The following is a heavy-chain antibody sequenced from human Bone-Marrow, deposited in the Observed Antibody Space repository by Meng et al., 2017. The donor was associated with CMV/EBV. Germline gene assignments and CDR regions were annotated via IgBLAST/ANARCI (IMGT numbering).Heavy chain of an antibody. D-gene: IGHD6-13*01. CDR2: IQTKTDGGTT. CDR3: TKDGRLGGAAPGFYYHYYGMDV. J-gene: IGHJ6*02. V-gene: IGHV3-15*05. Sequence: GESLKISCAASGFTFSSYAMHWVRQAPGKGLDWVGRIQTKTDGGTTDYAAPVKGRFTISRDDSKNTLYLQMNSLKTEDTAMYYCTKDGRLGGAAPGFYYHYYGMDVRGQGTTVTVSS. CDR1: GFTFSSYA.